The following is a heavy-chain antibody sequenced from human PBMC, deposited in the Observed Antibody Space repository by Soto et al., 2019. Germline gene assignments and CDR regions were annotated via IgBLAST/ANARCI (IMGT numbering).Heavy chain of an antibody. CDR3: ARDIASRRFDY. CDR1: GFTFRNHG. D-gene: IGHD6-6*01. Sequence: PVGSLRLSCAASGFTFRNHGMHWVRQAPGKGLEWVAVIWYDGSDEYYADSVKGRFTISRDNSKNTLSLQMNSLTAEDTAVYYCARDIASRRFDYWGQGTVVTVSS. J-gene: IGHJ4*02. CDR2: IWYDGSDE. V-gene: IGHV3-33*01.